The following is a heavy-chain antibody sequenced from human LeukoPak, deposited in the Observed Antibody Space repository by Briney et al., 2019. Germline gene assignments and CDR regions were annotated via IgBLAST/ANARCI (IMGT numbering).Heavy chain of an antibody. CDR2: ISSSGNLI. V-gene: IGHV3-11*04. CDR1: GFTFTDYY. CDR3: ARVYSGTLYDRDS. J-gene: IGHJ4*02. D-gene: IGHD1-26*01. Sequence: PGGSLRLSCATSGFTFTDYYMGLIRQPPGKGLDWVAYISSSGNLIHYADSVKGRFTISRDDGKKSIYLEMNGLRVEDTALYFCARVYSGTLYDRDSWGQGTLVTVSS.